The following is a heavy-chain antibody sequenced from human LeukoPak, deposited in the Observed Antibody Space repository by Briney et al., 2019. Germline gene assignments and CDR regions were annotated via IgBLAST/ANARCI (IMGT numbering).Heavy chain of an antibody. CDR1: GYSFTSYW. V-gene: IGHV5-51*01. CDR2: IYPGDSDT. CDR3: ARHPLGYCSGGSCYSEGFFDY. J-gene: IGHJ4*02. D-gene: IGHD2-15*01. Sequence: ESLKISCKGSGYSFTSYWIGWVRQMPGKGLEWMGIIYPGDSDTRYSPSFQGQVTISADKSISTAYLQWSSLKASDTAMYYCARHPLGYCSGGSCYSEGFFDYWGQGTLVTVSS.